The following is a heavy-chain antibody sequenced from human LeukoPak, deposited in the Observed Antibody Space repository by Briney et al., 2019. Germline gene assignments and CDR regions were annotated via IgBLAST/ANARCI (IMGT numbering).Heavy chain of an antibody. CDR1: GFTFRNYG. CDR2: IDDDGINS. Sequence: PGGSMRLSCAASGFTFRNYGMHWVRQAPGKGLEWVTFIDDDGINSYYVDSVKGRFTISRDNSKNTLYLQMSSLESEDTAVYYCARGPARGYYDGSGCDFDYWGQGTLVTVSS. D-gene: IGHD3-22*01. V-gene: IGHV3-30*02. J-gene: IGHJ4*02. CDR3: ARGPARGYYDGSGCDFDY.